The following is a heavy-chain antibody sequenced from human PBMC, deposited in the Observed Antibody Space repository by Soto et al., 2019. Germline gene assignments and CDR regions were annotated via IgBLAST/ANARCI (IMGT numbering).Heavy chain of an antibody. J-gene: IGHJ4*02. Sequence: SETLSLTCSVSGGSISSGGFYWSWIRQHPEKGLEWIGYIHYSGTAYYNASLKSRVSISADTSKNQFSLNLSSVTAADTAVYYCARTYYDFRSGFYTYYFDCWGQGALVTVSS. CDR1: GGSISSGGFY. CDR3: ARTYYDFRSGFYTYYFDC. D-gene: IGHD3-3*01. V-gene: IGHV4-31*03. CDR2: IHYSGTA.